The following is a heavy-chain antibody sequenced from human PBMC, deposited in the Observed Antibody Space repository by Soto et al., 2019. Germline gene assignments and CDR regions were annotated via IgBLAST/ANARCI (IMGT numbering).Heavy chain of an antibody. D-gene: IGHD2-15*01. CDR2: IIPSLGIA. Sequence: QVQLVQSGAGVKKPGSSVKVSCKASGGTFSSYTISWVRQAPGQGLEWMGRIIPSLGIANYAQKFQGRVTMTADKSTSTAYMELRRLRSEDPAVYYCGDLCSGGSWYSHSGDYWGQGTLVTVSS. V-gene: IGHV1-69*02. J-gene: IGHJ4*02. CDR3: GDLCSGGSWYSHSGDY. CDR1: GGTFSSYT.